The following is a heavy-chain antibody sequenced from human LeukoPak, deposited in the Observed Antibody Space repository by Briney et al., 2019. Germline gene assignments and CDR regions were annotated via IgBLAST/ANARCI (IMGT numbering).Heavy chain of an antibody. D-gene: IGHD4/OR15-4a*01. CDR3: ARHEFWVPFDS. CDR2: ISSGGA. J-gene: IGHJ4*02. Sequence: PSETLSLTCTVSGDSVSSSHWAGIRHPPGKGLEWSGYISSGGANYNRSLKSRVTMSIDTAKNQFSLRLSSVPAADTAVYFCARHEFWVPFDSWGQGALVTVSP. CDR1: GDSVSSSH. V-gene: IGHV4-59*08.